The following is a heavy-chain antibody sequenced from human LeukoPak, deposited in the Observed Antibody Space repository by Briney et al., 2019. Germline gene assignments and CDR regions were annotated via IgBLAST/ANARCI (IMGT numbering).Heavy chain of an antibody. V-gene: IGHV1-2*02. CDR2: INPNSGGT. CDR1: GNTFTGYY. D-gene: IGHD1-26*01. J-gene: IGHJ4*02. Sequence: GASAKVSCTASGNTFTGYYMHWVRQAPGQGLEWMGWINPNSGGTNYAQKLQGRVTMTRDTSISTAYMELSRLRSDDTAVYYCARALLVGATNYWGQGTLVTVSS. CDR3: ARALLVGATNY.